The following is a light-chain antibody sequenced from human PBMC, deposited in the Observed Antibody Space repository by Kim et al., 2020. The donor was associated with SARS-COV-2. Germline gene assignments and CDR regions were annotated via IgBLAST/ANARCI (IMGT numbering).Light chain of an antibody. CDR3: QQSYTIPLT. J-gene: IGKJ4*01. CDR1: QIISSY. V-gene: IGKV1-39*01. CDR2: AAS. Sequence: DIQMTQSPSSLSASVGERVTITCQASQIISSYLNWYQQKPGKVPKLLIHAASNLQSGVPSRFSGSGSGTDFTLTISSLQPEDFATYYCQQSYTIPLTFGGGTKVDIK.